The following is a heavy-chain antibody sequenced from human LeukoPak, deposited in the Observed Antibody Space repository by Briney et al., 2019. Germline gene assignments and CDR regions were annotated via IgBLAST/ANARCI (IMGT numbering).Heavy chain of an antibody. Sequence: GGSLRLSCAASGFTFRSYWMDWVRQAPGKGLEWVANIKQDGSEMYYVDSVKGRFTISRDNTKNSLFLHMSSLRVEDTAVYFCACSYFDNSLHAYDIWGQGTMVTVSS. CDR2: IKQDGSEM. V-gene: IGHV3-7*01. CDR3: ACSYFDNSLHAYDI. J-gene: IGHJ3*02. CDR1: GFTFRSYW. D-gene: IGHD3-22*01.